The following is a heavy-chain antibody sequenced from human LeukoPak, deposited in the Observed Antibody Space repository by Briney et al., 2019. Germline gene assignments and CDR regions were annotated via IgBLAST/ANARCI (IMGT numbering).Heavy chain of an antibody. Sequence: PGGSLRLSCAASGFTFSSYSMNWVRQAPGKGLEWVSSISSSSSYIYYADSVKGRFTISRDNAKNSLYLQMNSLRAEDTAVYYCARPFSTYYDSSLNWGQGTLVTVSS. CDR3: ARPFSTYYDSSLN. J-gene: IGHJ4*02. CDR2: ISSSSSYI. V-gene: IGHV3-21*01. D-gene: IGHD3-22*01. CDR1: GFTFSSYS.